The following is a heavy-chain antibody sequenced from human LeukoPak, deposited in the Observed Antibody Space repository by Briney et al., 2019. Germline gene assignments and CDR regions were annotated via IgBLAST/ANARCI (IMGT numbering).Heavy chain of an antibody. D-gene: IGHD4-17*01. CDR3: ARDVAGWRTVTYFDY. CDR1: GGSFSGYY. V-gene: IGHV4-34*01. J-gene: IGHJ4*02. CDR2: INHSGST. Sequence: SETLSLTCAVYGGSFSGYYWSWIRQPPGKGLEWIGEINHSGSTNYNPSLKSRVTISVDTSKNQFSLKLSSVTAADTAVYYCARDVAGWRTVTYFDYWGQGTLVTVSS.